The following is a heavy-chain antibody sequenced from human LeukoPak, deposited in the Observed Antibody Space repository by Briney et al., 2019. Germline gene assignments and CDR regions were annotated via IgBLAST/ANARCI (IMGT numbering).Heavy chain of an antibody. CDR1: GFTFSTYA. CDR2: ISSGVNT. D-gene: IGHD6-19*01. CDR3: TKDRRQWVVPYFDS. Sequence: GGSLRLSCAASGFTFSTYAMSWVRHTPGKGLEWVSGISSGVNTQYTDSVKGRFTVSRDNSKNTLHLQMDSLRAEDTAIYYCTKDRRQWVVPYFDSWGQGTVVTVSS. J-gene: IGHJ4*02. V-gene: IGHV3-23*01.